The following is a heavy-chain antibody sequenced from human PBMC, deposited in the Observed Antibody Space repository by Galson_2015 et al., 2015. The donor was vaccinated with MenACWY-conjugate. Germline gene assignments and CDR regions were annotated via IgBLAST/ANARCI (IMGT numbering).Heavy chain of an antibody. D-gene: IGHD2-2*01. CDR1: GYTFSSYH. CDR2: INPSGGGT. V-gene: IGHV1-46*01. Sequence: SVKVSCKASGYTFSSYHMHWVRQAPGQGLEWMGIINPSGGGTSSAQKFQGRVTMTRDTSTSIVYMELSSLRSEDTAVYYCARVGYCSSPTCYLAFFDYWGQGTLVTVSS. J-gene: IGHJ4*02. CDR3: ARVGYCSSPTCYLAFFDY.